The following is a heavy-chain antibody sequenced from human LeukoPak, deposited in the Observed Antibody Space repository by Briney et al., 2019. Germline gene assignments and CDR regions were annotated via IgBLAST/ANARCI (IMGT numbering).Heavy chain of an antibody. D-gene: IGHD2-8*01. CDR3: AKANGYYFDC. CDR1: GFTFSDYY. Sequence: GGSLRLSCAAPGFTFSDYYMSWIRRAPGKGLEWISYISSSSTSTNYADSVKGRFTISRDNAKNSLYLQMNSLRAEDTDVYYCAKANGYYFDCWGQGTLVTVSS. CDR2: ISSSSTST. J-gene: IGHJ4*02. V-gene: IGHV3-11*05.